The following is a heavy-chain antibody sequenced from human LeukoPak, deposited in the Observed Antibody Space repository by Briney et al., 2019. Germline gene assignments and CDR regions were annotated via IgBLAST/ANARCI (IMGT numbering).Heavy chain of an antibody. CDR3: AKSLTYYDFWSGYYRDDDAFDI. D-gene: IGHD3-3*01. CDR2: ISGSGGST. CDR1: GFTFSSYA. V-gene: IGHV3-23*01. J-gene: IGHJ3*02. Sequence: GGSLRLSCAASGFTFSSYATSWVRQAPGKGLEWVSAISGSGGSTYYADSVKGRFTISRDNSKNTLYLQMNSLRAEDTAVYYCAKSLTYYDFWSGYYRDDDAFDIWGQGTMVTVSS.